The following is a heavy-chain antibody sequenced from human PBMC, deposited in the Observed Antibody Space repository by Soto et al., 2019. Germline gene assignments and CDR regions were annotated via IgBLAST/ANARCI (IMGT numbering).Heavy chain of an antibody. CDR1: GFTVSSNY. CDR3: ARDWWFGFYYYGMDV. V-gene: IGHV3-53*01. J-gene: IGHJ6*02. D-gene: IGHD3-10*01. CDR2: IYSGGST. Sequence: GGSLRLSCAASGFTVSSNYMSWVRQAPGKGLEWVSVIYSGGSTYYADSVKGRFTISRDNSKNTLYLQMNSLRAEDTAVYYCARDWWFGFYYYGMDVWGQGTTVTVSS.